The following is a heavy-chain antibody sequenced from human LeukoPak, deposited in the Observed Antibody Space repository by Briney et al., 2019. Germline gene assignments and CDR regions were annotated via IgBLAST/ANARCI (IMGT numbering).Heavy chain of an antibody. Sequence: PGGSLRLSCTASGFTFGDYSMSWFRLAPGKGLEWVSFIRTKAYGETTEYAASVRGRFTISRDDSKSIAYLQMNSLRAEDTAVYYCAKDRELLRYFDWLYMSGGLIRYFDYWGQGTLVTVSS. D-gene: IGHD3-9*01. CDR2: IRTKAYGETT. CDR1: GFTFGDYS. J-gene: IGHJ4*02. V-gene: IGHV3-49*03. CDR3: AKDRELLRYFDWLYMSGGLIRYFDY.